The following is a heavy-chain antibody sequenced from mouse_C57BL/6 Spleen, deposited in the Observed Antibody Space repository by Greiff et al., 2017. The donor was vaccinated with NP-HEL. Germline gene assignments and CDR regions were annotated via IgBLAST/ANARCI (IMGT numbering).Heavy chain of an antibody. CDR3: TKWRSNSYFDY. J-gene: IGHJ2*01. CDR1: GFNIKDDY. CDR2: LDPENGDT. V-gene: IGHV14-4*01. Sequence: EVQLQQSGAELVRPGASVKLSCTASGFNIKDDYMHWVKQRPEQGLEWIGWLDPENGDTEYASKFQGKATITADTSSNTAYLQLSSLTSEDTAVYYCTKWRSNSYFDYLGQGTTLTVSS. D-gene: IGHD2-5*01.